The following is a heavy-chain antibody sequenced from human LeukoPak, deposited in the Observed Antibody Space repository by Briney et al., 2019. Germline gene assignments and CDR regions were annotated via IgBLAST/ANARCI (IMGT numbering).Heavy chain of an antibody. CDR1: GYTFTSYY. D-gene: IGHD3-10*01. Sequence: ASVKVSCKASGYTFTSYYMHWVRQAPGQGLEWMGIINPSGGSTNYAQKFQGRVTITADESTSTAYMELSSLRSEDTAVYYCARDSRTGSYYYHHPSLGIYYYYYMDVWGKGTTVTISS. CDR3: ARDSRTGSYYYHHPSLGIYYYYYMDV. V-gene: IGHV1-46*01. CDR2: INPSGGST. J-gene: IGHJ6*03.